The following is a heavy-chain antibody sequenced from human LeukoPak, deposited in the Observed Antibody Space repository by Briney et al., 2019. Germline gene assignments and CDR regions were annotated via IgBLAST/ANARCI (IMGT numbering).Heavy chain of an antibody. Sequence: GGSLRLSCAVSGFTFTDYWMNWVRQAPGKGLEWVASIRHDGSEKTYVDSVKGRFTISRDNTKNSLSLQVNSLRAEDTAVYYCARDGTAAGLYFDLWGQGTLVTVSS. J-gene: IGHJ4*01. D-gene: IGHD6-13*01. V-gene: IGHV3-7*01. CDR1: GFTFTDYW. CDR2: IRHDGSEK. CDR3: ARDGTAAGLYFDL.